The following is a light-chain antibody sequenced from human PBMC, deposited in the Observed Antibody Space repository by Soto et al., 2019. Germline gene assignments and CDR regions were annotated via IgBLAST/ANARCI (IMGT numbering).Light chain of an antibody. CDR3: AAWDDGLIGWV. J-gene: IGLJ3*02. Sequence: QSVLTQPPSASGTPGQRFTFPGSGSTPNIGSNTVNWYRQLPGTSPRLLIYSNNQRPAGVPDRFSGSKSGTSASLAISGLQSEDEADYYCAAWDDGLIGWVFGGGTKLTVL. CDR2: SNN. CDR1: TPNIGSNT. V-gene: IGLV1-44*01.